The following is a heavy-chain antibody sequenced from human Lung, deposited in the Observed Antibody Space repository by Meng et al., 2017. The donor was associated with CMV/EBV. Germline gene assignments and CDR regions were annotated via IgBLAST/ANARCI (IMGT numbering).Heavy chain of an antibody. D-gene: IGHD2-2*01. J-gene: IGHJ4*02. CDR3: ARGELLWDY. CDR2: MDYRGST. CDR1: GDSISIVEYF. V-gene: IGHV4-30-4*01. Sequence: GQLQESGPGLVKPSQTLSLTCTVSGDSISIVEYFWSWIRQPPGKGLEWIGYMDYRGSTFYNPSLKGGVTISVDTPKNQFPLKLSFVTAADTAVYFCARGELLWDYWGQGTLVTVSS.